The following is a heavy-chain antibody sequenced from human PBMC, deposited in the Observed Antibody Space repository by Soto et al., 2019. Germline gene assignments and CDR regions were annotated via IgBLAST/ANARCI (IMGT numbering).Heavy chain of an antibody. CDR1: GFTFSSYW. CDR2: IKQDGSEK. CDR3: AREIVVVPAARPAYLYYYYYMDV. V-gene: IGHV3-7*01. D-gene: IGHD2-2*01. Sequence: VQLVESGGGLVQPGGSLRLSCAASGFTFSSYWMSWVRQAPGKGLEWVANIKQDGSEKYYVDSVKGRFTISRDNAKNSLYLQMNSLRAEDTAVYYCAREIVVVPAARPAYLYYYYYMDVWGKGTTVTVSS. J-gene: IGHJ6*03.